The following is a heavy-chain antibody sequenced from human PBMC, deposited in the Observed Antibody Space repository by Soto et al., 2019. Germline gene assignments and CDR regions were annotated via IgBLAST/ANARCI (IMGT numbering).Heavy chain of an antibody. CDR1: GVTFSSYA. Sequence: PGGSLRLSCAASGVTFSSYAMNWVRQAPGKGLEWVSTISNTGGGTFYAGSVRGRFTISRDNSNNTLYLQMHRLRADDSAIYFCDVGRPKHSASNTWFDTWGRGTQVTVSS. CDR3: DVGRPKHSASNTWFDT. V-gene: IGHV3-23*01. D-gene: IGHD3-16*01. J-gene: IGHJ5*02. CDR2: ISNTGGGT.